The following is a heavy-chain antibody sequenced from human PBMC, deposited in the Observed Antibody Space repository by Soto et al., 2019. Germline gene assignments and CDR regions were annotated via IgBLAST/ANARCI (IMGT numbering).Heavy chain of an antibody. CDR3: ARYEEWAFDY. J-gene: IGHJ4*02. CDR1: GGTFSSYA. Sequence: QVQLVQSGAEVKKPGSSVKVSCKASGGTFSSYAISWVRQAPGQGLEWMGGIIPIFGTANYAQKFQGRVTINADETTSTDDMEPSSLRSDDTAVYYCARYEEWAFDYWGQGTLVTFSS. D-gene: IGHD3-3*01. V-gene: IGHV1-69*12. CDR2: IIPIFGTA.